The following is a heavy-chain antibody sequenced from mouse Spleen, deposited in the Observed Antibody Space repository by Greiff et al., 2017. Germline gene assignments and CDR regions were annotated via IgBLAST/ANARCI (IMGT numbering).Heavy chain of an antibody. CDR3: AREEPLWYHFDY. CDR1: GYTFISYW. Sequence: QVQLQQPGAELVKPGASVKMSCKASGYTFISYWITWVKQRPGQGLEWIGNIYPGSGSTNYNEKFKSKATLSVDTSSSTAYMQLSSLTSEDSAVYYCAREEPLWYHFDYWGQGTTLTVSS. V-gene: IGHV1-55*01. J-gene: IGHJ2*01. D-gene: IGHD2-1*01. CDR2: IYPGSGST.